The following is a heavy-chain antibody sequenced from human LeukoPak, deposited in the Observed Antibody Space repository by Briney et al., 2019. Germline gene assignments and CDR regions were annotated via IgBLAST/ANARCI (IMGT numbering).Heavy chain of an antibody. J-gene: IGHJ4*01. CDR3: ARDGTAAGLYFDL. V-gene: IGHV3-7*04. Sequence: GGSLRLSCAVSGFTFTDYWMNWVRQAPGNELEWVASIRQDGSEKTYVDSVKGRFTISRDNTKNSLSLQLNSLRVEDTAVYYCARDGTAAGLYFDLWGQGTLVTVSS. CDR2: IRQDGSEK. CDR1: GFTFTDYW. D-gene: IGHD6-13*01.